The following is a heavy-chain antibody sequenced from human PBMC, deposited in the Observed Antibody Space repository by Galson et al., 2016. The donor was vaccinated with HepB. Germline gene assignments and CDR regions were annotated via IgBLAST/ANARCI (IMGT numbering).Heavy chain of an antibody. CDR1: GGSFSGYY. Sequence: QVQLQESGPGLVKPSETLSLTCAVYGGSFSGYYWSWIRQPPGKGLEWIGEINHRGSTNYNPSLTSRVTISDDTSKKQFSLNLSSVTAADTAVYYCARGIAASGLHYNYYGMDVWGQGTTVTVSS. D-gene: IGHD6-13*01. CDR3: ARGIAASGLHYNYYGMDV. V-gene: IGHV4-34*01. J-gene: IGHJ6*02. CDR2: INHRGST.